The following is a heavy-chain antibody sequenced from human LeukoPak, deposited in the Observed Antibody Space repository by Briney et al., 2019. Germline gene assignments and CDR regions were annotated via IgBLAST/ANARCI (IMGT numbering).Heavy chain of an antibody. Sequence: RSSETLSLTCTVSGGSISSYYWSWIRQPAGKGLEWIGRIYTTGSTNYNPSLKSRVTMSVDTSKNQFSLNLSSVTAADTAVYYCARLEHWGYCSGGSCYWDWYFDYWGQGTLVTVSS. CDR1: GGSISSYY. CDR2: IYTTGST. V-gene: IGHV4-4*07. J-gene: IGHJ4*02. CDR3: ARLEHWGYCSGGSCYWDWYFDY. D-gene: IGHD2-15*01.